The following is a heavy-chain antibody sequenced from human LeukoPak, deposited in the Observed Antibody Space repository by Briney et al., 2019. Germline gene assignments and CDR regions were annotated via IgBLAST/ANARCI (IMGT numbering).Heavy chain of an antibody. J-gene: IGHJ6*02. CDR3: ARDFLDYYGMDV. CDR2: IYSGGST. CDR1: GFTVSSNY. V-gene: IGHV3-66*01. D-gene: IGHD3-3*01. Sequence: GGSLRLSCAASGFTVSSNYMXXVRQAPXXXXXWVSVIYSGGSTYYADSVKGRFTISRDNSKNTLYLQMNSLRAEDTAVYYCARDFLDYYGMDVWGQGTTVTVSS.